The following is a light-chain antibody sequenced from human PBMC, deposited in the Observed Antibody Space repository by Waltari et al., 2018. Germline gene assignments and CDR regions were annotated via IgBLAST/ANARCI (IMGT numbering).Light chain of an antibody. CDR1: QRLLHSNGYAY. CDR3: MQALQTSIT. CDR2: FGS. V-gene: IGKV2-28*01. J-gene: IGKJ5*01. Sequence: EIVLTPSPLSLPVTLVEPASISCTSIQRLLHSNGYAYLDWYVQRPGLPPRLLIYFGSYRASGVPDRFSGSGSVTDFTLKISKVEAEDVGVYYCMQALQTSITFGQGTRLEIK.